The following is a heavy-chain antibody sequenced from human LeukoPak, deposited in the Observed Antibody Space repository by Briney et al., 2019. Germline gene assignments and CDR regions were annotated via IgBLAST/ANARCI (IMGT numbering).Heavy chain of an antibody. Sequence: SETLSLTCTVSGGSISSYYWSWIRQPPGKGLEWIGYIYYSGSTNYNPSLKSRVTMSVDTSKNQFSLKLSSVTAADTAVYYCARARYCSGGSCYSYDYWGQGTLVTVSS. D-gene: IGHD2-15*01. CDR3: ARARYCSGGSCYSYDY. V-gene: IGHV4-59*12. CDR2: IYYSGST. J-gene: IGHJ4*02. CDR1: GGSISSYY.